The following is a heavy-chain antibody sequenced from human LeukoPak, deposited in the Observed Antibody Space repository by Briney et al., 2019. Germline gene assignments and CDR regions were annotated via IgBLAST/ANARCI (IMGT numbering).Heavy chain of an antibody. CDR3: AKGPVYDY. D-gene: IGHD5/OR15-5a*01. Sequence: GGTLRLSCVASGFIFSDYGMSWVRQVPGKGLEWVSSVRVDGHTTFYADSVKGRFTISRDNSKNTLYLQMNSLRAEDTAVYYCAKGPVYDYWGQGTLVTVSS. J-gene: IGHJ4*02. V-gene: IGHV3-23*01. CDR1: GFIFSDYG. CDR2: VRVDGHTT.